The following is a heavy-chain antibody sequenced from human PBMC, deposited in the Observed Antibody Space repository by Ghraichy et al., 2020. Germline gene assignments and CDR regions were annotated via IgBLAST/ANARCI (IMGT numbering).Heavy chain of an antibody. V-gene: IGHV4-59*01. CDR2: IYYSGST. CDR3: ARSPYYDSPPGGY. J-gene: IGHJ4*02. Sequence: SETLSLTCTVSGGSISSYYWSWIRQPPGKGLEWIGYIYYSGSTNYNPSLKSRVTISVDTSKNQFSLKLSSVTAADTAVYYCARSPYYDSPPGGYWGQGTLVTVSS. D-gene: IGHD3-22*01. CDR1: GGSISSYY.